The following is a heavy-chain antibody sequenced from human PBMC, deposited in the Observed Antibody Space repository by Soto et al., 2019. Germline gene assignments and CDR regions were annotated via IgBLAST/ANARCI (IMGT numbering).Heavy chain of an antibody. Sequence: RGAPVKVSCKASGGTFSRYTISWGRQAPGQGLEWMGRIIPILGIANYAQKFQGRVTITADKSTSTAYMELSSLRSEDTAVYYCRAQSSSSEYYFDYWGQGTLVTVSS. CDR2: IIPILGIA. V-gene: IGHV1-69*02. J-gene: IGHJ4*02. D-gene: IGHD6-6*01. CDR1: GGTFSRYT. CDR3: RAQSSSSEYYFDY.